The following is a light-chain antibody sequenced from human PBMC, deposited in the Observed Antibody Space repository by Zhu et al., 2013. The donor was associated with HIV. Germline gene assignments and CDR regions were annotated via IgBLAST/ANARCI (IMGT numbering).Light chain of an antibody. CDR2: DDS. CDR1: NIGSKS. Sequence: SYELTQPPSVSVAPGKTARITCGGNNIGSKSVHWYQQKPGQALVLVIFDDSDRPSGIPERFSGSNSGNTATLTISGVEAGDEADYYCQLWDSNSDHVFGTGTKVTVL. CDR3: QLWDSNSDHV. V-gene: IGLV3-21*01. J-gene: IGLJ1*01.